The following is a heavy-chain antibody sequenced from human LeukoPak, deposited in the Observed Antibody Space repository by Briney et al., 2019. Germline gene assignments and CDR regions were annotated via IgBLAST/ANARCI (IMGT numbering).Heavy chain of an antibody. CDR3: AREMEFRYFDWLGDYMDV. CDR2: INSDGSTT. CDR1: KFTFSSYW. D-gene: IGHD3-9*01. V-gene: IGHV3-74*01. J-gene: IGHJ6*03. Sequence: GSLRLSCAASKFTFSSYWMHWVRQAPGKGLVWVSRINSDGSTTSYADSVKGRFTISRDNAKNTLYLQMNSLRAEDTAVYYCAREMEFRYFDWLGDYMDVWGKGTTVTVSS.